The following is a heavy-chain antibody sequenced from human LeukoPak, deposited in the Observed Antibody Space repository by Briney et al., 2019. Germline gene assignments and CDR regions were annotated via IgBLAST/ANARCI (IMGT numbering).Heavy chain of an antibody. CDR3: AKGLKLLFSHAFDI. D-gene: IGHD2-21*02. CDR1: GFTFSSYA. Sequence: PGGSLRLSCAASGFTFSSYAMSWVRQAPGKGLEWVSAISGSGGSTYYADSVKGRFTIPRDNSKTTLYLQMNSLRAEDTAVYYCAKGLKLLFSHAFDIWGQGTMVTVSS. V-gene: IGHV3-23*01. J-gene: IGHJ3*02. CDR2: ISGSGGST.